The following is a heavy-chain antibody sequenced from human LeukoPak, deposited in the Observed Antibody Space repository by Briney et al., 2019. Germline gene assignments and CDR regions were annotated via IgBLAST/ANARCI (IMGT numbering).Heavy chain of an antibody. CDR3: ARSPHGDYAGGAFDI. Sequence: SETLSLTCTVSGGSISSYYWSWIRQPPGKGLEWIGYIYYSGSTNYNPSLKSRVTISVDTSKNQFSLKLSSVTAADTAVYYCARSPHGDYAGGAFDIWGQGTTVTVSS. V-gene: IGHV4-59*01. CDR2: IYYSGST. J-gene: IGHJ3*02. CDR1: GGSISSYY. D-gene: IGHD4-17*01.